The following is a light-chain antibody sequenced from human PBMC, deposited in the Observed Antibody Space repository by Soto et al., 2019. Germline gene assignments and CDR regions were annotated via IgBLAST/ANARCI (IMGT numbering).Light chain of an antibody. Sequence: EIVLTQSPATLSLSPGERATLSCRASQSVSSYLAWYQQKPGKAPRLLIYDASNRATGIPARFSGSGSGTDFTLTISILQPEDFALYYCQQRINWPLTFGGGTKVVIK. CDR1: QSVSSY. J-gene: IGKJ4*02. CDR3: QQRINWPLT. CDR2: DAS. V-gene: IGKV3-11*01.